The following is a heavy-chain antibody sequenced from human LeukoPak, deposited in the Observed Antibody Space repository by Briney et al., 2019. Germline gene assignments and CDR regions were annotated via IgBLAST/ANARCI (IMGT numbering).Heavy chain of an antibody. J-gene: IGHJ4*02. CDR3: ARDGITWLDTYYFDY. CDR1: GFTFSSYW. Sequence: GGSLRLSCAASGFTFSSYWMSWVRQAPGKGLEWVANIKQDGSEEYYVDSVKGRFTISRDNAKNSLYLQMNSLRAEDTAVYYCARDGITWLDTYYFDYWGQGTLVTVSS. CDR2: IKQDGSEE. D-gene: IGHD3-10*01. V-gene: IGHV3-7*01.